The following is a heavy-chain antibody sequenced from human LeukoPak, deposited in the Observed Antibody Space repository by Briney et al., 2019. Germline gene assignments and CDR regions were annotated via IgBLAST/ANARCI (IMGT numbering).Heavy chain of an antibody. D-gene: IGHD3-10*01. CDR2: INHSGST. V-gene: IGHV4-34*01. Sequence: PSETLSLTCAVYGGSFSGYYWSWIRQPPGKGLEWIGEINHSGSTNYNPSLKSRVTISVDTSKNRFSLKLSSVTAADTAVYYCARTEVWFGELPSDYWGQGTLVTVSS. CDR3: ARTEVWFGELPSDY. J-gene: IGHJ4*02. CDR1: GGSFSGYY.